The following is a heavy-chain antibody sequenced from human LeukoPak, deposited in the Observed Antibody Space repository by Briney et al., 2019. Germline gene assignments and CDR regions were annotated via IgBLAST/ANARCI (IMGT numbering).Heavy chain of an antibody. D-gene: IGHD2-15*01. CDR1: GFTFSTYN. J-gene: IGHJ4*02. CDR3: ARDQRCSGGSCYSFDY. Sequence: GGSLRLSCAASGFTFSTYNMNWVRRTPGKGLEWVSSITSSSTYMFYADSVRGRFTISRDNSKNTLYLQMNSLRAEDTAVYYCARDQRCSGGSCYSFDYWGQGTLVTVSS. V-gene: IGHV3-21*01. CDR2: ITSSSTYM.